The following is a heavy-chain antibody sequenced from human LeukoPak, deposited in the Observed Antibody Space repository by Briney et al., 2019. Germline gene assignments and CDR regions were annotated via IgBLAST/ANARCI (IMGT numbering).Heavy chain of an antibody. CDR2: INPSGGST. CDR1: GGTFSSYA. CDR3: ARERVGATKAVYYYYYGTDV. Sequence: ASVKVSCKASGGTFSSYAISWVRQAPGQGLEWMGIINPSGGSTSYAQKFQGRVTMTRDTSTSTVYMELSSLRSEDTAVYYCARERVGATKAVYYYYYGTDVWGQGTTVTVSS. J-gene: IGHJ6*02. V-gene: IGHV1-46*01. D-gene: IGHD1-26*01.